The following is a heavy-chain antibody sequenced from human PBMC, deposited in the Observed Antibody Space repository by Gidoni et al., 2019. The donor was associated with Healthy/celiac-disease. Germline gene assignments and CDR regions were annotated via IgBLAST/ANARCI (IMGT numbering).Heavy chain of an antibody. CDR2: ISYDGSNK. D-gene: IGHD5-12*01. CDR1: GFTFSSYG. Sequence: QVQLVESGGGVVQPGRSLRLSCAASGFTFSSYGMDWVRQAPGKGLEWVAVISYDGSNKYYADSVKGRFTISRDNSKNTLYLQMNSLRAEDTAVYYCAKEPRVSGYDVPFDYWGQGTLVTVSS. V-gene: IGHV3-30*18. CDR3: AKEPRVSGYDVPFDY. J-gene: IGHJ4*02.